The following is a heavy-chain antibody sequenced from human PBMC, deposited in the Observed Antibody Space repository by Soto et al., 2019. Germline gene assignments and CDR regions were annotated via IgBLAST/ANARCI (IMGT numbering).Heavy chain of an antibody. CDR3: ARDWAYYYDSSAYGMDV. V-gene: IGHV1-3*01. CDR1: GYTFTSYV. CDR2: INAGNGNT. J-gene: IGHJ6*02. Sequence: ASVKVSCKASGYTFTSYVMHWVRQAPGQRLEWMGWINAGNGNTKYSQKFQGRVTITRDTSASTAYMELSSLRSEDTAVYYCARDWAYYYDSSAYGMDVWGQGTTVTVSS. D-gene: IGHD3-22*01.